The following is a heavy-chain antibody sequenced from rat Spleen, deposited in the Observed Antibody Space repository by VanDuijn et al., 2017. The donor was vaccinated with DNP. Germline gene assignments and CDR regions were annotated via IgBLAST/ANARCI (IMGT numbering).Heavy chain of an antibody. V-gene: IGHV5-7*01. CDR3: TRRDSSLLLHGFFDY. J-gene: IGHJ2*01. CDR1: GFTFSDYA. Sequence: EVQLVESGGGLVHPGRSLKLSCAASGFTFSDYAMAWVRQAPKKGLEWVATINYDGTRTYYRDSVKGRFTISRDNARSILYLQMDSLGSEDTATYYCTRRDSSLLLHGFFDYWGQGVMVTVSS. CDR2: INYDGTRT. D-gene: IGHD1-1*01.